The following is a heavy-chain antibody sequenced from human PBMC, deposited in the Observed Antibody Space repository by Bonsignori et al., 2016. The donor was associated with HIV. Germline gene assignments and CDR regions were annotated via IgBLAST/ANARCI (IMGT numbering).Heavy chain of an antibody. Sequence: WVRQAPGQGLEWMGGIIPILGIANYAQKFQGRVTITADKSTSTVYMELSSLRSEDTAVYYCARDGGSGWAFSDFQHWGQGTLVTVSS. CDR3: ARDGGSGWAFSDFQH. CDR2: IIPILGIA. V-gene: IGHV1-69*10. D-gene: IGHD6-19*01. J-gene: IGHJ1*01.